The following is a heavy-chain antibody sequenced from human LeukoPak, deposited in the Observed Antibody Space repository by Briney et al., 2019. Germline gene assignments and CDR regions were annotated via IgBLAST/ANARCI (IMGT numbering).Heavy chain of an antibody. Sequence: PGGSLRLSCAASGFTFSSYSMNWVRQAPGKGLEWVSSISSSSSYIYYADSVKGRFTISRDNAKNSLYLQMNSLRAEDTAVYYCARSGEAALFGWFDPWGQGTLVTVSS. CDR2: ISSSSSYI. CDR1: GFTFSSYS. J-gene: IGHJ5*02. V-gene: IGHV3-21*01. D-gene: IGHD6-6*01. CDR3: ARSGEAALFGWFDP.